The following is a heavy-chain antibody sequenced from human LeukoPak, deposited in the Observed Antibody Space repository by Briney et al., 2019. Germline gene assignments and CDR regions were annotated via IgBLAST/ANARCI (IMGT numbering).Heavy chain of an antibody. CDR2: IRTDGSID. CDR1: GFTFSSYG. D-gene: IGHD3-10*01. CDR3: ARGFATYYYGSGSSPGDY. V-gene: IGHV3-30*02. J-gene: IGHJ4*02. Sequence: GGSLRLSCAASGFTFSSYGMHWVRQAPGKGLEWVAFIRTDGSIDYYADSVRGRFTISRDNAKNTLYLQMNSLRAEDTAVYYCARGFATYYYGSGSSPGDYWGQGTLVTVSS.